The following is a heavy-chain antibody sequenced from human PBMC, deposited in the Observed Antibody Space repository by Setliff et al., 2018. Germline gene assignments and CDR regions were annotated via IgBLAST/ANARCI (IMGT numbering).Heavy chain of an antibody. CDR2: IYYSGST. J-gene: IGHJ4*02. CDR3: ARARDGIDFDYFDY. V-gene: IGHV4-31*03. Sequence: SSETLSLTCRVSGGSISSGGYYWSWIRQHPGKGLEWIGYIYYSGSTYYNPSLRSRVIISVDTSKNQFSLKVTSLIAADTAVYYCARARDGIDFDYFDYWGRGTPVTVSS. CDR1: GGSISSGGYY.